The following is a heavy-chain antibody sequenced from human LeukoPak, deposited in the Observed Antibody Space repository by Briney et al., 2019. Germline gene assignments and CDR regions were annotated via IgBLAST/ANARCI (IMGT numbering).Heavy chain of an antibody. CDR2: ISGSGSST. CDR3: AKRVDIVVVVAAKGGYYFDY. Sequence: PGGSLRLSCAASGFTFRSYAMSWVRQAPGTGLEWVSAISGSGSSTYYADSVKGRFTISRDNFKNTLSLQMNSLRAEDTAVYYCAKRVDIVVVVAAKGGYYFDYWGQGTLVTVSS. D-gene: IGHD2-15*01. V-gene: IGHV3-23*01. J-gene: IGHJ4*02. CDR1: GFTFRSYA.